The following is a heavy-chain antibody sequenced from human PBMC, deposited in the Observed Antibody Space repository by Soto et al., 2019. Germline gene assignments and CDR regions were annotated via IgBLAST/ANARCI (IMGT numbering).Heavy chain of an antibody. CDR3: AHKDDSRCYYYYVAFDI. V-gene: IGHV2-5*02. Sequence: QITLKESGPTLVKPTQTLTLTCTFSGFSLSTSGVGVGWIRQPPGKALEWLALIYWDDDKRYSPSLKSRLTNTKDTSKNQVVLTMAHKDPLDTGTFYRAHKDDSRCYYYYVAFDIWGQGTMVTVSS. CDR2: IYWDDDK. D-gene: IGHD3-22*01. J-gene: IGHJ3*02. CDR1: GFSLSTSGVG.